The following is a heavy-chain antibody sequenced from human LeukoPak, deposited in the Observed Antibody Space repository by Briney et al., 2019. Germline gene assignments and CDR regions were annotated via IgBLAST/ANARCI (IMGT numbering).Heavy chain of an antibody. CDR1: GGSISSSSYY. V-gene: IGHV4-39*01. CDR3: AGIWPYFDY. Sequence: SETLSLTCTVSGGSISSSSYYWGWIRQPPGKGLEWIGSIYYSGSTYYNPSLKSRVTISVDTSKNRFSLKLSSVTAADTAVYYCAGIWPYFDYWGQGTLVTVSS. J-gene: IGHJ4*02. CDR2: IYYSGST. D-gene: IGHD3-3*02.